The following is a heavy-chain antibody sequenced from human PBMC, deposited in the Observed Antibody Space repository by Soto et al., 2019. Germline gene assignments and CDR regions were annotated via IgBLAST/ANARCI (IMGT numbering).Heavy chain of an antibody. J-gene: IGHJ4*02. D-gene: IGHD5-12*01. CDR1: GGSISSYY. CDR3: ARGGYSGYDLKGFDY. CDR2: IYYSGRT. Sequence: QVQLQESGPGLVKPSETLSLTCTVSGGSISSYYWSWIRQPPGKGLEWIGYIYYSGRTNYNPSLTCRVRITVDTAKNQFSLKLSAVTAADTAVYYCARGGYSGYDLKGFDYWGQGTLVTVSS. V-gene: IGHV4-59*01.